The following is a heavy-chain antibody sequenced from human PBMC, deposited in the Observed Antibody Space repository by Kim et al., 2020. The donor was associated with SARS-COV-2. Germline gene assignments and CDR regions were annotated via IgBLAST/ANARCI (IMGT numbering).Heavy chain of an antibody. CDR2: INHSGST. CDR1: GGSFSGYY. J-gene: IGHJ4*02. V-gene: IGHV4-34*01. D-gene: IGHD3-9*01. CDR3: VRGEWDYDILTGYSYLPYFDY. Sequence: SETLSLTCAVYGGSFSGYYWSWIRQPPGKGLEWIGEINHSGSTNYNPSLKSRVTISVDTSKNQFSLKLSSVTAADTAVYYCVRGEWDYDILTGYSYLPYFDYWGQGTLVTVSS.